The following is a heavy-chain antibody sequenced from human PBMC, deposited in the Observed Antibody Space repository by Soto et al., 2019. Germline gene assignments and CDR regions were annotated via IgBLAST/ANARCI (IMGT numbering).Heavy chain of an antibody. CDR3: ARSQGSSTSLEIYSYYNYGMDV. V-gene: IGHV1-69*01. CDR1: GGTFSSYA. Sequence: QVQLVQSGAEVKKPGSSVKVSCKASGGTFSSYAISWVRQAPGQGLEWMGGIIPISGTANYAQKFQGRVTITADESTSTAYMELSSLRSEDTAVYYCARSQGSSTSLEIYSYYNYGMDVWDQGTTVTVSS. J-gene: IGHJ6*02. D-gene: IGHD2-2*01. CDR2: IIPISGTA.